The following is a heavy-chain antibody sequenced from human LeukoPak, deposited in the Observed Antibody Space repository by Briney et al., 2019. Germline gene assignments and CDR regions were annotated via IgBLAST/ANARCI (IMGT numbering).Heavy chain of an antibody. Sequence: GGSLRLSCVASGFTFSSYWMTWVRQAPGKGLEWVANIKTDGSQIYYVDSVKGRFTISRDNAKNSLYLQMNSLRAEDTAVYYCAGEPGYCSGGTCYGRDYFDYWGQGTLLTVSS. V-gene: IGHV3-7*01. D-gene: IGHD2-15*01. CDR2: IKTDGSQI. J-gene: IGHJ4*02. CDR3: AGEPGYCSGGTCYGRDYFDY. CDR1: GFTFSSYW.